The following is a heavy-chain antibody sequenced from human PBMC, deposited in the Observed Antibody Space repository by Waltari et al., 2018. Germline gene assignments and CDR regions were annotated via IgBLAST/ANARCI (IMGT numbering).Heavy chain of an antibody. CDR2: IYSGGST. D-gene: IGHD6-13*01. CDR3: AKSPQLATYCFDY. Sequence: EVQLLESGGGLVQPGGSLRLSCAASGFTFSSYAMSWVRQAPGKGLEWVSVIYSGGSTYYADSVKGRFTISRDNSKNTLYLQMNGLRAEDTAVYYCAKSPQLATYCFDYWGQGTLVTVSS. CDR1: GFTFSSYA. V-gene: IGHV3-23*03. J-gene: IGHJ4*02.